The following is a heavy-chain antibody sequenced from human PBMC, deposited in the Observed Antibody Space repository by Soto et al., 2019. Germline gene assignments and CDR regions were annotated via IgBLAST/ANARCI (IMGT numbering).Heavy chain of an antibody. CDR2: FDPEDGET. D-gene: IGHD6-6*01. Sequence: QVPLVQSGAEVKKPGASVKVSCKVSGYTLTELSMHWVRQAPGKGLEWMGGFDPEDGETIYAQKFQGRVTMTEDTSTDTAYMELSSLRSEDTAVYYCATTSSIAALNGVTFDYWGQGTLVTVSS. V-gene: IGHV1-24*01. J-gene: IGHJ4*02. CDR1: GYTLTELS. CDR3: ATTSSIAALNGVTFDY.